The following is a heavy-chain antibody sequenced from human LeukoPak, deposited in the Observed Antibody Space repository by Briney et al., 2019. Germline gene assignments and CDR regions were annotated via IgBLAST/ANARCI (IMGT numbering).Heavy chain of an antibody. CDR3: ARVGTARINYYGSGSFSDFDY. J-gene: IGHJ4*02. CDR2: IIPILGIA. CDR1: GGTFSSYA. V-gene: IGHV1-69*04. D-gene: IGHD3-10*01. Sequence: GASVKVSCKASGGTFSSYAISWVRQAPGQGLEWMGRIIPILGIANYAQKFQGRVTITADKSTSTAYMELCSLRSEDTAVYYCARVGTARINYYGSGSFSDFDYWGQGTLVTVSS.